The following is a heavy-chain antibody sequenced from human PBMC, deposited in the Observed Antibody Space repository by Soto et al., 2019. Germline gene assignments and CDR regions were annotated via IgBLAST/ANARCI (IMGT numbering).Heavy chain of an antibody. Sequence: PSETLSLTCTVSGGSISSYYWSWIRQPPGKGLEWIGYIYYSGSTNYNPSLKSRVTISVDTSKNQFSLKLSSVTAADTAVYYCARDRGDSGSPHFDYWGQGTLVTVSS. CDR2: IYYSGST. CDR3: ARDRGDSGSPHFDY. CDR1: GGSISSYY. J-gene: IGHJ4*02. D-gene: IGHD3-10*01. V-gene: IGHV4-59*01.